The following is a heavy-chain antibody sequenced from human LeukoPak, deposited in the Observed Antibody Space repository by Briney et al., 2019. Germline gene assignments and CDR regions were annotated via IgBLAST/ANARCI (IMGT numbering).Heavy chain of an antibody. V-gene: IGHV3-15*01. CDR2: IKSKTDGETT. Sequence: KTGGSLRLSCAASGFTFSNAWMSWARQAPGKRLEWVGRIKSKTDGETTDYAAPVKGRFTISRDDSKNTMYMQMNSLKTEDTAVYYCTTECSGCSYWGQGTLVTVSS. CDR1: GFTFSNAW. CDR3: TTECSGCSY. J-gene: IGHJ4*02. D-gene: IGHD6-19*01.